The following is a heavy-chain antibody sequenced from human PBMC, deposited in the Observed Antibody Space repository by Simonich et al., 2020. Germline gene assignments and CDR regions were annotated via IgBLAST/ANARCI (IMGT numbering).Heavy chain of an antibody. D-gene: IGHD2-15*01. CDR3: AREGLLLDAFDI. Sequence: QVQLVESGGGVVQPGRSLRLSCAASGFTFSSYAMHWVRQAPGKGVRWVEVISYDGSNKYYADSVKGRFTISRDNSKNTLYLQMNSLRAEDTAVYYCAREGLLLDAFDIWGQGTMVTVSS. V-gene: IGHV3-30*07. CDR2: ISYDGSNK. CDR1: GFTFSSYA. J-gene: IGHJ3*02.